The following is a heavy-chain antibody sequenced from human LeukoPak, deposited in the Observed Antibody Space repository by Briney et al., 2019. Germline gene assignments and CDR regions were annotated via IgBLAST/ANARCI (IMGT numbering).Heavy chain of an antibody. Sequence: GGSLRLSCAPSGFTFSYYAMSWVRQAPGKGLEWVSVISGSGGNTYYADSVKGRFIISRDNSKNTLYLQMNSLRAEDTAVYYCAKAVGSGSYSLYYYYMDVWGKGTTVTISS. V-gene: IGHV3-23*01. CDR3: AKAVGSGSYSLYYYYMDV. CDR1: GFTFSYYA. D-gene: IGHD3-10*01. J-gene: IGHJ6*03. CDR2: ISGSGGNT.